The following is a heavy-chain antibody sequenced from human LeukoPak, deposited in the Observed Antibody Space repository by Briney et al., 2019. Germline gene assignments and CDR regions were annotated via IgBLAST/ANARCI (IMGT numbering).Heavy chain of an antibody. Sequence: GESLKISCKGSGYIFTSYWIGWVRQMPGKGLEWMGRIDPSDSYTNYSPSFQGHVTISAGKSISTAYLQWSSLKASDTAMYYCARQSSRDGYNDYWGQGTLVTVSS. CDR2: IDPSDSYT. CDR1: GYIFTSYW. V-gene: IGHV5-10-1*01. CDR3: ARQSSRDGYNDY. D-gene: IGHD5-24*01. J-gene: IGHJ4*02.